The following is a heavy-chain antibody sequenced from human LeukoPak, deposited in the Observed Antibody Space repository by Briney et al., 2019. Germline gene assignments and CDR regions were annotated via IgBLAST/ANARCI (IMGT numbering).Heavy chain of an antibody. Sequence: PGRSLRLSCAASGFTFSNYDIYWVRQAPGKGLEWVTVISYDGSKKYYADSVKGRFTISRDNSKNTLYLQMNSLRAEDTAVYYCARGPRYCSGGSCYLNYWGQGTLVTVSS. CDR3: ARGPRYCSGGSCYLNY. CDR2: ISYDGSKK. V-gene: IGHV3-30-3*01. D-gene: IGHD2-15*01. J-gene: IGHJ4*02. CDR1: GFTFSNYD.